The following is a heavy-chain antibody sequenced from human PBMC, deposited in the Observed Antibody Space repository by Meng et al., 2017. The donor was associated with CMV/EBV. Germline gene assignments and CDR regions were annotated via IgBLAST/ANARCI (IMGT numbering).Heavy chain of an antibody. CDR1: GFTFSSYA. CDR2: ISGSGGST. D-gene: IGHD1-1*01. CDR3: AKYNRGAPTPFDI. V-gene: IGHV3-23*01. Sequence: GESLKISCAASGFTFSSYAMSWVRQAPGKGPEWVSAISGSGGSTYYADSVKGRFTIPRDNSKNTLYLQMNSLRAEDTAVYYYAKYNRGAPTPFDIWGQGTMVTVSS. J-gene: IGHJ3*02.